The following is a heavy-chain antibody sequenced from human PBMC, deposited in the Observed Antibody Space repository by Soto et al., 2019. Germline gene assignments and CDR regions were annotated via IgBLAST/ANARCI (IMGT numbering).Heavy chain of an antibody. J-gene: IGHJ4*02. CDR1: GFDPSDGW. Sequence: EVRPVESGGGLVQPGGSLRLSCATSGFDPSDGWLHWVRQSPGKGLLWVARIKRDGTSASYADFVEGRFTVSRDNARNTVDLQMSSLRVEDTAVYYCTSGAALRGQGILVTVSS. CDR3: TSGAAL. D-gene: IGHD6-25*01. V-gene: IGHV3-74*01. CDR2: IKRDGTSA.